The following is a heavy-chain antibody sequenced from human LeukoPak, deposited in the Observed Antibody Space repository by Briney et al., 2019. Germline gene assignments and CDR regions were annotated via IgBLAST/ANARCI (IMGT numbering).Heavy chain of an antibody. J-gene: IGHJ3*02. D-gene: IGHD1-26*01. V-gene: IGHV3-23*01. Sequence: PGGSLRLSCAASGFTFSNYAMNGVRQAPGKGLEWVSAISAGGGSTYYADSVKGRFTISRDNSKNTLYLQMNSLRAEDTAVYYCAKDEQWELLGAAFDIWGQGTMVTVSS. CDR2: ISAGGGST. CDR3: AKDEQWELLGAAFDI. CDR1: GFTFSNYA.